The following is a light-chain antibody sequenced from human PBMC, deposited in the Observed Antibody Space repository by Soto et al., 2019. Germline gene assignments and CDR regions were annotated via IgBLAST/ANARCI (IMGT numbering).Light chain of an antibody. J-gene: IGLJ2*01. V-gene: IGLV1-47*02. CDR3: AAWDDSPTTYVL. CDR2: SNN. Sequence: SVLTQPPSVSGTPGQRVTISCSGGSTNIGNNYVYWYQHLPGAPPKLLIFSNNQRPPGVPDRFSGFKSGTAASLAIRGLRPEDEGDYYCAAWDDSPTTYVLIGGGTKVTVL. CDR1: STNIGNNY.